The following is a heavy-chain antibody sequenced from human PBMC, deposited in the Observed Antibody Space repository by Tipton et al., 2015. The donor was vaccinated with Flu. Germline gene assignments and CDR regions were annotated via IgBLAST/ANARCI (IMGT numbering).Heavy chain of an antibody. CDR3: ARAANPRDNYGSGSFLDY. J-gene: IGHJ4*02. CDR1: GGSISSGGYY. V-gene: IGHV4-31*03. CDR2: IYYSGST. D-gene: IGHD3-10*01. Sequence: TLSLTCTVSGGSISSGGYYWSWIRQHPGKGLEWIGYIYYSGSTYYSPSLKSRVTIAIDTSKNQFSLKLKSVTAADTAVYYCARAANPRDNYGSGSFLDYWGQGTLVTVSS.